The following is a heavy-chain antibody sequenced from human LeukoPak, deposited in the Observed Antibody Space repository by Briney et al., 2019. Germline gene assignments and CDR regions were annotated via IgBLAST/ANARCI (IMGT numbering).Heavy chain of an antibody. J-gene: IGHJ4*02. D-gene: IGHD5-18*01. V-gene: IGHV3-30*04. CDR2: ISSDGSNK. Sequence: PGGSLRLSCAASGFIFSNYAMYWVRQAPGKGLEWVAFISSDGSNKYYADSVKGRFTISRDNSKNTVYLQMNSLSAEDTAVYYCARRGYTYGYDYFDYWGQGTLVTVSS. CDR3: ARRGYTYGYDYFDY. CDR1: GFIFSNYA.